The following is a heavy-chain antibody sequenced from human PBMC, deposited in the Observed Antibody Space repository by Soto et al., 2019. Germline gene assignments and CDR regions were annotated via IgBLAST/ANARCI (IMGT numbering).Heavy chain of an antibody. Sequence: SETLSLTCTVSGGSISSYYWSWIRQPPGKGLEWIGYIYYSGSTNYNPSLKSRVTISVDTSKNQFSLKLSSVTAADTAVYYCARAILRWFDPWGQGTLVTVSS. J-gene: IGHJ5*02. CDR2: IYYSGST. CDR3: ARAILRWFDP. CDR1: GGSISSYY. D-gene: IGHD3-16*01. V-gene: IGHV4-59*01.